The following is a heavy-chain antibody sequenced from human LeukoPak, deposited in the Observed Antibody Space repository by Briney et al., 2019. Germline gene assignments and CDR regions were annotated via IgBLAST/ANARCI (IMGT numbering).Heavy chain of an antibody. CDR1: GGSISGHY. J-gene: IGHJ6*02. D-gene: IGHD3-16*01. CDR2: IHYTGKP. Sequence: SETLSLTCSVSGGSISGHYWTWIRQPPGKGLEWIGQIHYTGKPDYNPSLKSRITISVDTSKNQVSLQVSSVTASDSAIYYCARFGVDYDMDVWGHGTTVTVFS. CDR3: ARFGVDYDMDV. V-gene: IGHV4-59*11.